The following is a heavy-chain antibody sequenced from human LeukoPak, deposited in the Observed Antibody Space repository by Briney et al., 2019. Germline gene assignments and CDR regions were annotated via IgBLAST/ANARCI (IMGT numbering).Heavy chain of an antibody. J-gene: IGHJ5*02. Sequence: SETLSLTCTVSGGSISSYYWSWIRQPPGKGLEWIGYIYYSGSTNYNPSLKSRVTISVDTSKNQFSLKLSSVTAADTAVYYCARHVKGIAVAGSRWFDPWGQGTLVTVSS. CDR3: ARHVKGIAVAGSRWFDP. V-gene: IGHV4-59*08. CDR2: IYYSGST. CDR1: GGSISSYY. D-gene: IGHD6-13*01.